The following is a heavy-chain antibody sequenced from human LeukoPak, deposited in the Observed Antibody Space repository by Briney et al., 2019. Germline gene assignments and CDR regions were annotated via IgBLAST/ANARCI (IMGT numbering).Heavy chain of an antibody. Sequence: ASVKVSCKASGYTFTSYGISWVRQAPGQGHEWMGWISAYNGNTNYAQKLQGRVTMTTDTSTSTAYMELRSLRSDDTAVYYCARDGRGVWGSYRRALFDYWGQGTLVTVSS. CDR3: ARDGRGVWGSYRRALFDY. V-gene: IGHV1-18*01. CDR1: GYTFTSYG. D-gene: IGHD3-16*02. CDR2: ISAYNGNT. J-gene: IGHJ4*02.